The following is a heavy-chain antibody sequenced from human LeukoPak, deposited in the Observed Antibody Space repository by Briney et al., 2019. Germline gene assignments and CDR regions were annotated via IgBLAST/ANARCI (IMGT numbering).Heavy chain of an antibody. Sequence: PSETLSLTCTVFGASISSYYWTWIRQPPGEGLEWIGWAYYDGRTSSNPSLKSRVTMSLDTSKNHFSLRLSSVTTADSAVYYCVRSDNRYVQALWGRGTLVTVSS. J-gene: IGHJ2*01. D-gene: IGHD3-16*02. CDR2: AYYDGRT. CDR1: GASISSYY. CDR3: VRSDNRYVQAL. V-gene: IGHV4-59*01.